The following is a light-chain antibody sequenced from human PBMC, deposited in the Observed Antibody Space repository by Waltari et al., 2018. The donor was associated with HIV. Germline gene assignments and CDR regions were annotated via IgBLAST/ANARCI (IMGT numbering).Light chain of an antibody. CDR2: DAS. CDR1: PRVSSY. J-gene: IGKJ2*01. V-gene: IGKV3-11*01. Sequence: EIVLTQSPATLSLSPGDRATLSCRASPRVSSYLAWYQQKPGQAPRLLIYDASNRATGIPARFSGSGSGTNFTLTISSLEPEDFAVYYCQQRSNWPPYTFGQGTKLEIK. CDR3: QQRSNWPPYT.